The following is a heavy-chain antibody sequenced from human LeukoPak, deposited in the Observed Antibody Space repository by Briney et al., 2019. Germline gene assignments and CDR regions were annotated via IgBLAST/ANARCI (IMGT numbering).Heavy chain of an antibody. Sequence: SVKVSCKASGGTFSSYAISWMRQAPGQGLEWMGGIIPIFGTANYAQKFQGRVTITADESTSTAYMELSSLRSEDTAVYYCAREGPSVAVVAANNWFDPWGQGTLVTVSS. CDR1: GGTFSSYA. CDR3: AREGPSVAVVAANNWFDP. D-gene: IGHD2-15*01. CDR2: IIPIFGTA. V-gene: IGHV1-69*01. J-gene: IGHJ5*02.